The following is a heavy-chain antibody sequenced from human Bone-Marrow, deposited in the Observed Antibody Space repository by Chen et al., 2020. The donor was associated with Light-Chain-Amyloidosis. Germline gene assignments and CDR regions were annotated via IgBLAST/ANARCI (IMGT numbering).Heavy chain of an antibody. J-gene: IGHJ5*02. Sequence: QVQLVQSGAEVKKPGASVRVSCKASGYNFTDYDINWVRQAPGQGLEWMGWMNPSNGNRGYAQTFQGRVSMTRDISINTAYMELSRLRSEDTAVYYCSRGPLCDYIWGSFRDTWFDPWGQGTLVIVSS. CDR1: GYNFTDYD. CDR2: MNPSNGNR. D-gene: IGHD3-16*02. V-gene: IGHV1-8*01. CDR3: SRGPLCDYIWGSFRDTWFDP.